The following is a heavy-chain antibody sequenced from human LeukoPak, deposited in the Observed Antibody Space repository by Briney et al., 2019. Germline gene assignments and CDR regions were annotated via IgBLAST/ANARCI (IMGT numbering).Heavy chain of an antibody. D-gene: IGHD3-22*01. J-gene: IGHJ4*02. Sequence: GGSLRLSCAASGFTLSSYAMSWVRQAPGKGLEWVSAISGSGGSTYYADSVKGRFTISRDNAKNSLYLQMNSLRAEDTALYYCARGKAMIVVGNFDYWGQGTLVTVSS. CDR1: GFTLSSYA. CDR2: ISGSGGST. CDR3: ARGKAMIVVGNFDY. V-gene: IGHV3-23*01.